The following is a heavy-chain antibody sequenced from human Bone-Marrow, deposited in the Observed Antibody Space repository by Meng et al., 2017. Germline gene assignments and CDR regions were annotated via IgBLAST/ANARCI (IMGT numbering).Heavy chain of an antibody. J-gene: IGHJ5*02. CDR1: GFTFSDYY. D-gene: IGHD3-3*01. V-gene: IGHV3-11*01. CDR3: ARVAQSPNYYDFWSGYFHWFDP. CDR2: ISSSGSTI. Sequence: GESLKISCAASGFTFSDYYMSWIRQAPGKGLEWVSYISSSGSTIYYADSVKGRFTISRDNAKNSLYLQMNSLRAEDTAVYYCARVAQSPNYYDFWSGYFHWFDPWGQGTLVTVS.